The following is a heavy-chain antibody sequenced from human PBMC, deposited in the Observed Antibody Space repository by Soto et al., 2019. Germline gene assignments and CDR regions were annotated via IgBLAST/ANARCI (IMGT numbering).Heavy chain of an antibody. J-gene: IGHJ4*02. V-gene: IGHV3-9*01. CDR1: GFTFDDYA. CDR3: EKDMGDIWWLPYFDY. CDR2: ISWNSGSI. Sequence: PWGSLRLSCAASGFTFDDYAMHWVRQAPGKGLEWVSGISWNSGSIGYADSVKGRFTISRDNAKNSLYLQMNSLRAEDTALYYCEKDMGDIWWLPYFDYWGQGTLVTVSS. D-gene: IGHD5-12*01.